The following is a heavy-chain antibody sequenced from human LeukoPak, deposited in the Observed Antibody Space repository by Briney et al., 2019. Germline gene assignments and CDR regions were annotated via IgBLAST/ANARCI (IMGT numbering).Heavy chain of an antibody. V-gene: IGHV3-64D*06. CDR3: VKGPAPDAFDI. CDR2: ISSNGGST. CDR1: GFTFSSYA. Sequence: GGSVRLSCAASGFTFSSYAMHWVRQAPGKGLEYVSAISSNGGSTYYADSVKGRFTISRDNSKNTLYLQMSSLRAKDTAVYYCVKGPAPDAFDIWGQGTMVTVSS. J-gene: IGHJ3*02.